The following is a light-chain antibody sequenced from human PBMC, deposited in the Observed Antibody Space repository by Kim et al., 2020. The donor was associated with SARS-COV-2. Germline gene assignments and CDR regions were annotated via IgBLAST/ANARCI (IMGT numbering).Light chain of an antibody. J-gene: IGKJ2*01. CDR3: QHYYDFPFT. CDR2: AAS. CDR1: QGIVSY. Sequence: SASTGDRVTIPCRASQGIVSYLAWYQQKPGKAPKLLIYAASTLQSGVPSRFSGSGSGTDFTLTITCLQSDDFASYYCQHYYDFPFTFGQGTKLEI. V-gene: IGKV1-8*01.